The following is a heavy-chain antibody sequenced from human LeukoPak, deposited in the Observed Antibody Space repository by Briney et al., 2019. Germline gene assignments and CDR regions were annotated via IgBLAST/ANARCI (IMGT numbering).Heavy chain of an antibody. J-gene: IGHJ1*01. V-gene: IGHV1-69*13. Sequence: ASVKVSCTASGGTFSSYAISWVRQAPGQGLEWMGGIIPIFGTANYAQKFQGRVTITADESTSTAYMELSSLRSEDTAVYYCARDLSSVTTGNKYFQHWGQGTLVTVSS. CDR2: IIPIFGTA. CDR3: ARDLSSVTTGNKYFQH. D-gene: IGHD4-11*01. CDR1: GGTFSSYA.